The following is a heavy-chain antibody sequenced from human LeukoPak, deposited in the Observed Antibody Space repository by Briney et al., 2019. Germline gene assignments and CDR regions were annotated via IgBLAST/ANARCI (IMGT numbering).Heavy chain of an antibody. D-gene: IGHD3-10*01. Sequence: GGSLRLSCTASGFTFDDYGMSWVRQAPGKGLEWVSGINWNGGSTAYADSVKGRFTISRDNSKNTLYLQMKTLRSEDTAVYYCGYYNSGSYSTPDSWGQGTQVTVSS. CDR1: GFTFDDYG. V-gene: IGHV3-20*04. CDR3: GYYNSGSYSTPDS. J-gene: IGHJ5*01. CDR2: INWNGGST.